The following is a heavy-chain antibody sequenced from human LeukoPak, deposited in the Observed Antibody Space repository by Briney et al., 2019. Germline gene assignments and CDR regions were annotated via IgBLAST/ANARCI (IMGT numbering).Heavy chain of an antibody. V-gene: IGHV3-23*01. CDR1: GFTFSNYA. CDR2: ISGGGDTT. Sequence: GGSLRLSCAASGFTFSNYAMTWVRQAPGKGRELVSAISGGGDTTHYADSVKGRFTISRDNSKNMLYLPMDRLRAEDTDVYYCAPQWSVGGPTWNYLDVWGKGTTVTVSS. CDR3: APQWSVGGPTWNYLDV. D-gene: IGHD2-15*01. J-gene: IGHJ6*03.